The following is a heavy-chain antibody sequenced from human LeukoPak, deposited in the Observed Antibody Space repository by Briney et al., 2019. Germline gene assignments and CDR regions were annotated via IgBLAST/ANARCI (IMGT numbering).Heavy chain of an antibody. CDR3: ARAVGYYDSSEFDY. CDR1: GYTFTGYY. Sequence: ASVKVSCKASGYTFTGYYMHWVRQAPGQGLEWMGRINPNSGGTNYAQKFQGRVTMTRDTSISTAYMELSRLRSDDTAAYYCARAVGYYDSSEFDYWGQGTLVTVSS. V-gene: IGHV1-2*06. D-gene: IGHD3-22*01. J-gene: IGHJ4*02. CDR2: INPNSGGT.